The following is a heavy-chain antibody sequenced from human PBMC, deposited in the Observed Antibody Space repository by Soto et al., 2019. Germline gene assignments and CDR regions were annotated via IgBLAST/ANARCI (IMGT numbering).Heavy chain of an antibody. CDR2: IWYDGSNK. V-gene: IGHV3-33*01. CDR3: ARDHGTSASGVLIKVTDY. CDR1: GFTFKNHG. D-gene: IGHD3-3*01. Sequence: PGGSLRLSCAASGFTFKNHGMHWVRQTPGKGLEWVAIIWYDGSNKYYADSVKGRFTISRDNTKNTLYLQINSLRAEDTAVYYCARDHGTSASGVLIKVTDYWGLGTLVTVSS. J-gene: IGHJ4*02.